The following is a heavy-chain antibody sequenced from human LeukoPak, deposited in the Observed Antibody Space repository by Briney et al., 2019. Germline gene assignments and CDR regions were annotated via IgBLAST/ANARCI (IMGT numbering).Heavy chain of an antibody. V-gene: IGHV1-46*01. CDR3: ARHTAMVTSYYYYYYMDV. CDR1: GYTFTSYY. J-gene: IGHJ6*03. D-gene: IGHD5-18*01. CDR2: INPSGGST. Sequence: PMASVKVSCKASGYTFTSYYMHWVRQAPGQGLEWMGIINPSGGSTSYAQKLQGRVTMTTDTSTSTAYMELRSLRSDDTAVYYCARHTAMVTSYYYYYYMDVWGKGTTVTVSS.